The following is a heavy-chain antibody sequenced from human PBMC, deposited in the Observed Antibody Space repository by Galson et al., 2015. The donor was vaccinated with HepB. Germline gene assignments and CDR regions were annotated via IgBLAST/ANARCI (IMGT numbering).Heavy chain of an antibody. CDR3: ARFNWGTHDAFDI. D-gene: IGHD7-27*01. V-gene: IGHV1-2*02. Sequence: SVKVSCKASGYTFTGYYMHWVRQAPGQGLEWMGWINPNSGGTNYAQKFQGRVTMTRDTSISTAYMELSRLRSDDTAVYYCARFNWGTHDAFDIWGQGTMVTVSS. CDR1: GYTFTGYY. CDR2: INPNSGGT. J-gene: IGHJ3*02.